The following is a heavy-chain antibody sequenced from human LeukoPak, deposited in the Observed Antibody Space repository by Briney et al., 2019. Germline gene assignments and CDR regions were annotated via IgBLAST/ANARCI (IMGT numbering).Heavy chain of an antibody. J-gene: IGHJ4*02. CDR2: ISSSSSTI. V-gene: IGHV3-48*01. CDR3: ASRVGALEY. CDR1: GFTFSDYS. Sequence: GGSLRLSCAASGFTFSDYSMNWVRQAPGKGLEWVSYISSSSSTIFYAASEKGRFTISRDNAKNSLYLQMDSLRAEDTAVYYCASRVGALEYWGQETLVTVSS. D-gene: IGHD1-26*01.